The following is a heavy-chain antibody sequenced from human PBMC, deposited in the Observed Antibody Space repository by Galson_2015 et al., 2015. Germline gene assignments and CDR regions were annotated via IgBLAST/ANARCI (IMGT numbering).Heavy chain of an antibody. CDR1: GFTFSSYG. Sequence: SLRLSCAASGFTFSSYGMHWVRQAPGKGLEWVAVIWYDGSNKYYADSVKGRFTISRDNSKNTLYLQMNSLRVEDTAVYYCAREGIAAAGYYYYYYMDVWGKGTTVTVSS. CDR2: IWYDGSNK. V-gene: IGHV3-33*01. J-gene: IGHJ6*03. D-gene: IGHD6-13*01. CDR3: AREGIAAAGYYYYYYMDV.